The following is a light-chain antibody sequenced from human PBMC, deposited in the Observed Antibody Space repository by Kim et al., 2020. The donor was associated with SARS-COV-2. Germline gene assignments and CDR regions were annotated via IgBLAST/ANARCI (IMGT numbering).Light chain of an antibody. CDR1: QDISNN. Sequence: DIQMTQSPSSLSASVGDRVTITCQASQDISNNLNWYQQKPGKAPKFLIYDASNLETGVPSRFSGSGSGTDFTLTISSLQPEDIATYYCQQYDNLPYTFGQGTKLEIK. CDR2: DAS. V-gene: IGKV1-33*01. J-gene: IGKJ2*01. CDR3: QQYDNLPYT.